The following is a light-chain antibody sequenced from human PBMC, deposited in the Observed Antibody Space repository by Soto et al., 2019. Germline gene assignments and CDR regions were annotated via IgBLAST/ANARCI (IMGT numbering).Light chain of an antibody. CDR1: QSVSSN. CDR2: GAS. J-gene: IGKJ2*01. Sequence: EIVMTQSPATLSVSPGERATLSCRASQSVSSNLAWYQQKPGQAPRLLLYGASTRATGIPGRFSGSGSGTEFTITISSLKSEDFAVYYCQQHNYWPSFGQGTKLEIK. V-gene: IGKV3-15*01. CDR3: QQHNYWPS.